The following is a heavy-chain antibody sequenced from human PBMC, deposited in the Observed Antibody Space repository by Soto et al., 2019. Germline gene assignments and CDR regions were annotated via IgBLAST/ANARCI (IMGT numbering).Heavy chain of an antibody. D-gene: IGHD2-21*02. CDR2: ISYDGSNK. CDR3: ARDREHLVVVTAKNHFYMDV. V-gene: IGHV3-30*03. CDR1: GFTVSSYG. Sequence: GESLRLSCAASGFTVSSYGMHWVRQAPGKGLEWVAVISYDGSNKYYADSVKGRFTISRDNSKNTLYLQMNSLRAEDTAVYYCARDREHLVVVTAKNHFYMDVWGQGITVTVSS. J-gene: IGHJ6*03.